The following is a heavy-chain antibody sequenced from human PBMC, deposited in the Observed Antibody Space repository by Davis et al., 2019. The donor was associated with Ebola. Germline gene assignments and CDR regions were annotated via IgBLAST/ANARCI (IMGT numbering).Heavy chain of an antibody. V-gene: IGHV3-23*01. CDR3: AKDWEYSSSWLSNWGY. D-gene: IGHD6-13*01. Sequence: GGSLRLSCAASGFTFSSYAMSWVRQAPGKGLEWVSAISGSGGSTYYADSVKGRFTISRDNSKNTLYLQMNSLRAEDTAVYYCAKDWEYSSSWLSNWGYWGQGTLVTVSS. CDR2: ISGSGGST. J-gene: IGHJ4*02. CDR1: GFTFSSYA.